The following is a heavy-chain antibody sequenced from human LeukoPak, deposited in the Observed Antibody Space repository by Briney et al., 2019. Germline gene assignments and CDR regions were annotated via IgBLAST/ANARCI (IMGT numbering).Heavy chain of an antibody. CDR3: ARDKNRVTIFAVAVDY. CDR1: GFTFSSYA. V-gene: IGHV3-30*04. Sequence: GRSLRLSCAASGFTFSSYAMHWVRQAPGKGLEWVAVISYDGSNKYYADSVKGRFTISRDNSKNTLYLQMNSLRAEDTAVYYCARDKNRVTIFAVAVDYWAREPWSPSPQ. J-gene: IGHJ4*02. CDR2: ISYDGSNK. D-gene: IGHD3-3*01.